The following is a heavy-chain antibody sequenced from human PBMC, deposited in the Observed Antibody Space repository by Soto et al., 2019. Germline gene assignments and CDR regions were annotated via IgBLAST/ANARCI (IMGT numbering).Heavy chain of an antibody. J-gene: IGHJ4*02. CDR2: ISGSGGVT. Sequence: EVQLLESGGALVQPGGSLRLSCAVSGVTFSSYAMSWVRQAPGKGLEWVSAISGSGGVTYHADSVKGRFTTSRDNSKNTLYLQMNSLRAEDTAIYYCANTDPIKANTAYWGKGTLVTVSS. V-gene: IGHV3-23*01. D-gene: IGHD5-12*01. CDR3: ANTDPIKANTAY. CDR1: GVTFSSYA.